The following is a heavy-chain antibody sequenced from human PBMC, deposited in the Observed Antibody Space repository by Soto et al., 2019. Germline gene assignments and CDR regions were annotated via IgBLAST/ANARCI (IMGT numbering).Heavy chain of an antibody. V-gene: IGHV1-18*01. J-gene: IGHJ6*02. CDR3: ARDGITAAGTVGNYYYYGMDV. CDR2: ISAYNGNT. D-gene: IGHD6-13*01. Sequence: QVQLVQSGAEVKKPGASVKVSCKASGYTFTSYGISWVRQAPGQGLEWMGWISAYNGNTNYAQKLQGRVTMTTDTSTRTAYMELRSLRSDDTAVYYCARDGITAAGTVGNYYYYGMDVWGQGTTVTVSS. CDR1: GYTFTSYG.